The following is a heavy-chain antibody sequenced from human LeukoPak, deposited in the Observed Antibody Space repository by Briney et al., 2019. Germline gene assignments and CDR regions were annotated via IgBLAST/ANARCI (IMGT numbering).Heavy chain of an antibody. CDR2: ISPDSGVT. J-gene: IGHJ4*02. CDR1: GYTFTDYY. CDR3: ARVGKGYSQYYFDY. V-gene: IGHV1-2*02. Sequence: GASVKVSCKASGYTFTDYYIHWVRQPPGQGLECMGWISPDSGVTNYAQKFQGRVTMTSDTSISTAYMELSRLTSDDTAVYYCARVGKGYSQYYFDYWRRGTLVSVSS. D-gene: IGHD4-23*01.